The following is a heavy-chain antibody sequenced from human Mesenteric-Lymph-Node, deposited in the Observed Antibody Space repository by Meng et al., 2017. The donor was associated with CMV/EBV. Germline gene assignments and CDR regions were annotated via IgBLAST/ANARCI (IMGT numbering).Heavy chain of an antibody. CDR2: IYYSGST. J-gene: IGHJ4*02. CDR3: ASSVITGY. V-gene: IGHV4-39*01. CDR1: GGSISSSSYY. Sequence: SETLSLTCTVFGGSISSSSYYWGWIRPPPGKGLEWIGNIYYSGSTYYNPALKSRVTIPVDTSKNQFSLKLNSVTAADTAVYYCASSVITGYWGQGTLVTVSS. D-gene: IGHD5-24*01.